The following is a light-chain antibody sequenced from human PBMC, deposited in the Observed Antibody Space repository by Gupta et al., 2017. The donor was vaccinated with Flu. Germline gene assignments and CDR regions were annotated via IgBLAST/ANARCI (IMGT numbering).Light chain of an antibody. Sequence: VGDGVTITCQASQDISNHLNWYQQKPGKAPKLLIYDASNLETGVPSRFSGSRSGTDFSFPITSLQAEDIGTYYCQQYDSLPTFGHGTKVEIK. V-gene: IGKV1-33*01. CDR3: QQYDSLPT. J-gene: IGKJ1*01. CDR2: DAS. CDR1: QDISNH.